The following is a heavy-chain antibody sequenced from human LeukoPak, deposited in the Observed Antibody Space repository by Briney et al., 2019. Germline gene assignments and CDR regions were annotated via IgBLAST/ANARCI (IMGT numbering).Heavy chain of an antibody. J-gene: IGHJ4*02. CDR2: GFYSGNT. D-gene: IGHD5-24*01. V-gene: IGHV4-39*07. CDR1: GGSISTNNYY. Sequence: SETLSLTCTVSGGSISTNNYYWGWIRQPPGQGLEWIGSGFYSGNTYFNPSLRSRVTISVDTSKNQFSLKLSSVTAADTAAYYCARVGKRWLQFGYWGQGTLVTVSS. CDR3: ARVGKRWLQFGY.